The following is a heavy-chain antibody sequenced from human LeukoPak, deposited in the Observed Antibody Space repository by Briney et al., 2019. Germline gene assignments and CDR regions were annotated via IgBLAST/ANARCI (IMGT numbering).Heavy chain of an antibody. J-gene: IGHJ3*02. CDR2: IYIGGST. D-gene: IGHD3-22*01. Sequence: GGSLTLSYATSGFTLSSTFMSWVRQAPGKGLEWVSVIYIGGSTYYAESMKDRFTISRENHKNTLYLQMNSLRAEDTAVYYCARDPPYYYDSSGSAFDIWGQGTMVTVSS. CDR3: ARDPPYYYDSSGSAFDI. V-gene: IGHV3-66*01. CDR1: GFTLSSTF.